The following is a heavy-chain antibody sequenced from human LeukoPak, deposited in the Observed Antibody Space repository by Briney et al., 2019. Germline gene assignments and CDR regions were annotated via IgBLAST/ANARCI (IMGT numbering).Heavy chain of an antibody. D-gene: IGHD6-13*01. Sequence: SETLSLTCTVSGGSISSGGYYWSWIRQHPGKGLEWIGYIYYSGSTYYNPSLKSRVTISVDTSKNQFSLKLSSVTAADTAVYYCARDAGAAAADNYNWFDPWGQGTLVTVSS. CDR1: GGSISSGGYY. V-gene: IGHV4-31*03. CDR2: IYYSGST. J-gene: IGHJ5*02. CDR3: ARDAGAAAADNYNWFDP.